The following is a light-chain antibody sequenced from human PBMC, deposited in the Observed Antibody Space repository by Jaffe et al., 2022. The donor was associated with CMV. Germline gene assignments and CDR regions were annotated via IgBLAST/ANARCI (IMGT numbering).Light chain of an antibody. CDR3: QQSYNAPLT. J-gene: IGKJ4*01. V-gene: IGKV1-39*01. Sequence: DIQMTQSPSSLSASVGDRVTITCRASQSISTYLSWYHQKPGKAPKLLIYAVSNLQSGVPSRFSGSGSGTDFTLTISSLQPEDFATYYCQQSYNAPLTFGGGTKVEIK. CDR2: AVS. CDR1: QSISTY.